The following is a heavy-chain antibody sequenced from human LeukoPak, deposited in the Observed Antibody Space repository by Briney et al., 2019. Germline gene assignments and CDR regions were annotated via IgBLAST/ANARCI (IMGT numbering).Heavy chain of an antibody. D-gene: IGHD2-15*01. V-gene: IGHV1-2*02. CDR1: GYTFTGYY. CDR3: ARDRVVSGGFDP. J-gene: IGHJ5*02. CDR2: INPNSGGT. Sequence: ASVKVSCKASGYTFTGYYMHWVRQAPGQGLEWMGWINPNSGGTNYAQKFQGRVTMTRDTSISTAHMELSRLRSDDTAVYYCARDRVVSGGFDPWGQGTLVTVSS.